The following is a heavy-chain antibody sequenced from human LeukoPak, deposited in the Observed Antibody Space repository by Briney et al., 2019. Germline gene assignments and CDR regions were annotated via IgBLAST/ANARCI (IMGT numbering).Heavy chain of an antibody. Sequence: ASVKVSCKASGYTFTGYYMHWVRQAPGQGLEWMGSINPNSGGTSYAQKFQGRVTMTRDTSISTAYMELSRLRSDDTAVYYCARGRRGYCSSTSCATFDPWGQGTLVTVSS. J-gene: IGHJ5*02. D-gene: IGHD2-2*01. V-gene: IGHV1-2*02. CDR1: GYTFTGYY. CDR2: INPNSGGT. CDR3: ARGRRGYCSSTSCATFDP.